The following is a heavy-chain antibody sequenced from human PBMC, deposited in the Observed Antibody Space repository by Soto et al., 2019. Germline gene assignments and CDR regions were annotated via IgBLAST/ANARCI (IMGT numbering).Heavy chain of an antibody. CDR1: GFTFRSYA. CDR2: ISGSGIST. D-gene: IGHD3-22*01. V-gene: IGHV3-23*01. Sequence: GGSLRLSCAASGFTFRSYAMSWVRQAPGKGLEWVSGISGSGISTHYADSVKGRFTISRDNGKNTLFLQMNSLRDEDTAVYYCARVVVVIPPGYYYAMDVWGQGTTVTVSS. J-gene: IGHJ6*02. CDR3: ARVVVVIPPGYYYAMDV.